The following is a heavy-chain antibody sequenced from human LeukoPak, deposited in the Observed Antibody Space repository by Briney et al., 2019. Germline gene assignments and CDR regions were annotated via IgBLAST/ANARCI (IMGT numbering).Heavy chain of an antibody. CDR2: INHSVST. CDR1: GGSFSGYY. CDR3: ATAIQNWFDP. J-gene: IGHJ5*02. Sequence: SETLSLTCAVYGGSFSGYYWSWIRQPPGKGLEWIGEINHSVSTNYNPSLKSRVTISVDTSKNQFSLKLSSVTAADTAVYYCATAIQNWFDPWGQGTLVTVSS. V-gene: IGHV4-34*01.